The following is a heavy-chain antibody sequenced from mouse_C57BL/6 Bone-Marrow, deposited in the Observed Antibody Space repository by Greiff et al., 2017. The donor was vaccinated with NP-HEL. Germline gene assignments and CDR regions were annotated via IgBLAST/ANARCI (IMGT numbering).Heavy chain of an antibody. CDR3: VRGSGFAY. CDR1: GFSFNTYA. Sequence: EVQVVESGGGLVQPKGSLKLSCAASGFSFNTYAMNWVRQAPGKGLEWVARIRSKSNNYATYYADSGKDRFAISRDDSESMLYLQMNNLKTEDTAMYYCVRGSGFAYWGQGTLVTVSA. CDR2: IRSKSNNYAT. J-gene: IGHJ3*01. V-gene: IGHV10-1*01.